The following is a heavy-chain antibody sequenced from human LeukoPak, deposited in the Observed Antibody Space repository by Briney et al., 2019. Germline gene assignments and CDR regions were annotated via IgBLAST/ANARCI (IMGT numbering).Heavy chain of an antibody. CDR3: ARSLVGATVLGY. CDR1: GYTFTGYY. D-gene: IGHD1-26*01. Sequence: ASVKVSCKASGYTFTGYYMHWVRQAPGQGLEWMGWINPNSGGTNYAQKFQGRVTMTRDTSISTAYMELRSLRSDDTAVYYCARSLVGATVLGYWGQGTLVTVSS. CDR2: INPNSGGT. J-gene: IGHJ4*02. V-gene: IGHV1-2*02.